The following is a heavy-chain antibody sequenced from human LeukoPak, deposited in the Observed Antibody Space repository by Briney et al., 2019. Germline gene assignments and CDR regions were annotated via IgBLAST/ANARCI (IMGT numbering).Heavy chain of an antibody. CDR3: ANSVDYDFWSGYLYYFDY. CDR1: GFTFSSYA. V-gene: IGHV3-23*01. D-gene: IGHD3-3*01. CDR2: ISGSGGST. J-gene: IGHJ4*02. Sequence: GGSLRLSCAASGFTFSSYAMSLVRQAPGKGLEWVSAISGSGGSTYYADSVKGRFTISRDNSKNTLYLQMNSLRAVDTAVYYCANSVDYDFWSGYLYYFDYWGQGTLVTVSS.